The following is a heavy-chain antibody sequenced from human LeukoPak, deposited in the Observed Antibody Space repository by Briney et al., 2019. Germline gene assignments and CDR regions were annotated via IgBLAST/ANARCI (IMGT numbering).Heavy chain of an antibody. Sequence: GSLRLSCAASGFTVSSNYMSWVRQAPGKGLECVSIIYSGGSTYYADSVKGRFTISRDNSKNTVSLQMNSLRAEDTAVYYCARGRRDGYNVNWFDPWGQGTLVTVSS. J-gene: IGHJ5*02. CDR3: ARGRRDGYNVNWFDP. CDR1: GFTVSSNY. CDR2: IYSGGST. V-gene: IGHV3-66*01. D-gene: IGHD5-24*01.